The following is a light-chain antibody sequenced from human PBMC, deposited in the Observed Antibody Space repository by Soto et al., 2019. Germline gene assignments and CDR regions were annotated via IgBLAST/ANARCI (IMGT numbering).Light chain of an antibody. V-gene: IGKV1-9*01. J-gene: IGKJ4*01. CDR3: QQVNVYPST. Sequence: RWTNSNSTLSASVGDRVTITCRASQGISSYLGWYQQKPGKAPNLLIYDASTLHSGVPSRFSGGGSGTDFTLTISSLQPEDFATYYCQQVNVYPSTFGGGTKVDIK. CDR1: QGISSY. CDR2: DAS.